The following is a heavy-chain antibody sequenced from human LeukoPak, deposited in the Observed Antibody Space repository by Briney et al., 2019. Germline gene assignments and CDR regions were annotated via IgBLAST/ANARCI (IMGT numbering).Heavy chain of an antibody. CDR1: GFTVSSNY. Sequence: GGSLRLSCAASGFTVSSNYMSWVRQAPGKGLEWVSVIYSGGSTYYADSVKGRFTISRDNSKNTLYLQMNSLRAEDTAVYYCARVVAPLYYFDYWAREPWSPSPQ. CDR3: ARVVAPLYYFDY. D-gene: IGHD2-21*01. V-gene: IGHV3-66*01. CDR2: IYSGGST. J-gene: IGHJ4*02.